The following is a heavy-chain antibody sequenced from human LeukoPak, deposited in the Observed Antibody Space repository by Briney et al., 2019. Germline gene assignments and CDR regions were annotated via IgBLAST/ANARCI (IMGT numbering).Heavy chain of an antibody. CDR3: ARGDGGSGRGWFDP. J-gene: IGHJ5*02. CDR2: IYSGGST. D-gene: IGHD6-19*01. CDR1: GFTVSTTY. V-gene: IGHV3-53*01. Sequence: PGGSLRLSCAASGFTVSTTYMSWVRQAPGKGLEWVSVIYSGGSTYYADSVKGRFTISRDSSKNTLYLRMNSLRAEDTAVYYCARGDGGSGRGWFDPWGQGTLVTVSS.